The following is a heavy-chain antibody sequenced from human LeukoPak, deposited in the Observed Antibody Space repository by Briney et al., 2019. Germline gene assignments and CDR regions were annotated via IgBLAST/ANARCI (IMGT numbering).Heavy chain of an antibody. CDR3: ARGRFGVKGSFDI. V-gene: IGHV4-30-4*01. CDR1: GGSISSGDSY. J-gene: IGHJ3*02. Sequence: SETLSLTCTVSGGSISSGDSYWGWIRQPPGKGLEWNGYIYYSGRTYLNPSLNSRDSIAVDTSKNQFSLKLSSGTASETAVYYCARGRFGVKGSFDIWGQGTMVTVSS. CDR2: IYYSGRT. D-gene: IGHD3-10*01.